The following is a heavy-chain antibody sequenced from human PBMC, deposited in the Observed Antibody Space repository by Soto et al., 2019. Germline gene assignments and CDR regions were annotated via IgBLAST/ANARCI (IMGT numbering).Heavy chain of an antibody. V-gene: IGHV4-28*01. D-gene: IGHD4-4*01. CDR1: GSAISTINW. CDR2: IYYSGTT. CDR3: ARSYSTNWFDP. J-gene: IGHJ5*02. Sequence: AATLSLTCVSCGSAISTINWWGWIRQPPGKGLEWIGYIYYSGTTYYNPSLKSRVTISVDTSKNQFSLKLSSVTAADTSVYYCARSYSTNWFDPWGEG.